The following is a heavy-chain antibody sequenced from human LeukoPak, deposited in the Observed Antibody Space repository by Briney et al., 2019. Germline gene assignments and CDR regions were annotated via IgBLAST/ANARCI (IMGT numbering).Heavy chain of an antibody. Sequence: SETLSLTCTVSGVSVSSTTYYWSWVRQPPGKGREWFVYIYYSGSTYYNPSLKSRVTISVDTSKNQFSLKLSSVTAADTAVYYCAGGLQSNYYYGMDVWGQGTTVTVSS. V-gene: IGHV4-31*03. CDR3: AGGLQSNYYYGMDV. CDR1: GVSVSSTTYY. CDR2: IYYSGST. D-gene: IGHD4-11*01. J-gene: IGHJ6*02.